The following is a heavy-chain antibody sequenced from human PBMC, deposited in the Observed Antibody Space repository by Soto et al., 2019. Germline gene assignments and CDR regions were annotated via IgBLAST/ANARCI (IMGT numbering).Heavy chain of an antibody. D-gene: IGHD3-22*01. J-gene: IGHJ4*02. Sequence: ASVKVSCKASGYTFTRYYMHWVRQAPGQGLERMGIINPSGGSTSYAQRFQGRVTMTRDTSTSTVYMELSSLRSEDTAVYYCARLDSSGYYVFWGQGTLVTVSS. CDR2: INPSGGST. CDR1: GYTFTRYY. CDR3: ARLDSSGYYVF. V-gene: IGHV1-46*01.